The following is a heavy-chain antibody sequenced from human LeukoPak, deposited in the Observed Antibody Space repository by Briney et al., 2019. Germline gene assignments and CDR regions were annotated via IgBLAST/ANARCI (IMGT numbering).Heavy chain of an antibody. CDR3: ARAPGYCSTISCEYYYYMDV. CDR2: VYTSGST. J-gene: IGHJ6*03. D-gene: IGHD2-2*01. V-gene: IGHV4-4*07. Sequence: SETLSLTCTVSGGSLSSYYWSWIRQPAGKGLEWIGRVYTSGSTNYNPSLKSRVTMSIDTSKNQLSLEVSSVTAADTAVYYCARAPGYCSTISCEYYYYMDVWGKGTTVTVSS. CDR1: GGSLSSYY.